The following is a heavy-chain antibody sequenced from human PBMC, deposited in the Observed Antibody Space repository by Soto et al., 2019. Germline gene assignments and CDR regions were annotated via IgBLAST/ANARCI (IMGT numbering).Heavy chain of an antibody. CDR1: GFTFSSYA. CDR2: ISYDGSNK. D-gene: IGHD3-22*01. J-gene: IGHJ3*02. V-gene: IGHV3-30-3*01. Sequence: QVQLVESGGGVVQPGRSLRLSCAASGFTFSSYAMHWVRQAPGKGLEWVAVISYDGSNKYYTDSVKGRFTISRDNSKNTLYLQMNSLRAEDTAVYYCARGYYDDAFDIWGQGTMVTVSS. CDR3: ARGYYDDAFDI.